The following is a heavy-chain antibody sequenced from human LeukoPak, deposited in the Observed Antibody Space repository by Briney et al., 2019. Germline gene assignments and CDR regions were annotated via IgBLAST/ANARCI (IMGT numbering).Heavy chain of an antibody. CDR1: VGSFSGYY. CDR2: IHHSGST. CDR3: ARGYDSSGYYSQRFPSDY. D-gene: IGHD3-22*01. V-gene: IGHV4-34*01. J-gene: IGHJ4*02. Sequence: SETLSLTCAVYVGSFSGYYWSWIRQPPGKGLEWIGEIHHSGSTNYNPSLKSRVTISVDTSKNQFSLKLSSVTAADTAVYYCARGYDSSGYYSQRFPSDYWGQGTLVTVSS.